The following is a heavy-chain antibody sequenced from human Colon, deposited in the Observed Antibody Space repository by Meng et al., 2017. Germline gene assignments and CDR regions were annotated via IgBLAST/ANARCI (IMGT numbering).Heavy chain of an antibody. J-gene: IGHJ4*02. CDR2: IYSGGIS. CDR3: ARDPLAVGPTVRGLDS. V-gene: IGHV4-31*03. D-gene: IGHD3-10*01. CDR1: GDSVRSNSYY. Sequence: QVQLQESGPRLVKPSQTLSLTCTVSGDSVRSNSYYWTWIRQHPGTGLEWIGYIYSGGISHYNPSLKSRITMSIDTSKNQFSLQLTSVTAADTAIYYCARDPLAVGPTVRGLDSWGQGTLVTVSS.